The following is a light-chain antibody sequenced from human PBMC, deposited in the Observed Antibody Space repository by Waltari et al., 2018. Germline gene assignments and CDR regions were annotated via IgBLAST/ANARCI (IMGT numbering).Light chain of an antibody. J-gene: IGKJ1*01. CDR1: QSIVHSDGKTY. CDR3: MQATHGPLT. CDR2: KIS. V-gene: IGKV2-30*02. Sequence: DVVMTQSPLFLPVTLGQPASISCTSIQSIVHSDGKTYLNWFQQRQVQSPRRLIYKISKRECGVPDRFSGRGSGTDVKLKISRVEAEDVGVDDCMQATHGPLTFGQGTKVEIK.